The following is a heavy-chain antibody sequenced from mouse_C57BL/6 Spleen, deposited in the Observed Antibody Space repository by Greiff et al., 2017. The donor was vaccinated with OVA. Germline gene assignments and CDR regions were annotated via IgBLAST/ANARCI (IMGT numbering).Heavy chain of an antibody. J-gene: IGHJ2*01. V-gene: IGHV5-4*03. CDR2: ISDGGSYT. CDR3: ARPPHITTVVAPFDY. D-gene: IGHD1-1*01. CDR1: GFTFSSYA. Sequence: EVNLVESGGGLVKPGGSLKLSCAASGFTFSSYAMSWVRQTPEKRLEWVATISDGGSYTYYPDNVKGRFTISRDNAKNNLYLQMSHLKSEDTAMYYCARPPHITTVVAPFDYWRKGTTLTVPS.